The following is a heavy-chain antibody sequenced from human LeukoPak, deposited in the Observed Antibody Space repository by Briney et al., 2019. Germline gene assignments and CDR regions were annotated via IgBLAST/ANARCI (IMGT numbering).Heavy chain of an antibody. J-gene: IGHJ5*02. V-gene: IGHV4-34*01. D-gene: IGHD3-3*01. Sequence: SSETLSLTCAVYGGSLNGHYWSWIRQPPGKGLEWIGEGSESGGTKFNPSLKSRVTISADTSKNQFSLKLNSVTAADTAVYYCAKNGQSGFSFDPWGQGTLVTVSS. CDR2: GSESGGT. CDR1: GGSLNGHY. CDR3: AKNGQSGFSFDP.